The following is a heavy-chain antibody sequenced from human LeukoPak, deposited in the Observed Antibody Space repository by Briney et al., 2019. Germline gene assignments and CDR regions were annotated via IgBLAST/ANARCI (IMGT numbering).Heavy chain of an antibody. J-gene: IGHJ4*02. D-gene: IGHD3-3*01. CDR2: ISPSSTYI. CDR1: GFAFSSYT. Sequence: PGGSLRLSCAASGFAFSSYTLNWVRQAPGKGLEWVSSISPSSTYIHYADSVKGRFTISRDNAKNSLYLQMNSLRAEDTAVYYCARVPRSTRIPIFRWGQGTLVTVSS. V-gene: IGHV3-21*06. CDR3: ARVPRSTRIPIFR.